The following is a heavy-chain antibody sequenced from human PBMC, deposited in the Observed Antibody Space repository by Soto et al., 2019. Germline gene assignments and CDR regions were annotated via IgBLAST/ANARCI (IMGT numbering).Heavy chain of an antibody. Sequence: GGSLRLSCAASGFTFSTYAMSWVRQAPGKGLEWVSAISGSGGSTYYADSVKGRFTISRDNSKNTLYLQMNSLRAEDTAVYYCAKVSDYDILTGPFDYWGQGTLVTVSS. D-gene: IGHD3-9*01. CDR1: GFTFSTYA. CDR2: ISGSGGST. CDR3: AKVSDYDILTGPFDY. V-gene: IGHV3-23*01. J-gene: IGHJ4*02.